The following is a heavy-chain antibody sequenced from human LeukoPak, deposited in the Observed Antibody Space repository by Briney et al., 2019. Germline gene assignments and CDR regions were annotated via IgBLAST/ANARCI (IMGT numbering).Heavy chain of an antibody. CDR3: ARGGDYGDFTPDY. CDR2: VYSGGGT. CDR1: RFTLSRNY. Sequence: GGSLRLSRAHSRFTLSRNYISGVRPAPGKGGEGVSPVYSGGGTYYADSVKGRFTISRDNSKKTLYLQMNSLRPEDTALYYCARGGDYGDFTPDYWGQGTLVTVSS. J-gene: IGHJ4*02. D-gene: IGHD4-17*01. V-gene: IGHV3-53*01.